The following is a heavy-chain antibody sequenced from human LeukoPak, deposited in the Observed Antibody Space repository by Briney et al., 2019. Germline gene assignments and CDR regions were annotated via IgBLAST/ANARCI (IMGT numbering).Heavy chain of an antibody. D-gene: IGHD3-22*01. CDR2: ISGSGGST. CDR3: AKDYLATNNSSGYYYLFDY. J-gene: IGHJ4*02. CDR1: GFTFSSYA. Sequence: GGSLRLSCAASGFTFSSYAMSWVRQAPGKGLEWVSAISGSGGSTYYADSVKGRFTISRDNSKNTLYLQMNSLRAEDTAVYYCAKDYLATNNSSGYYYLFDYWGQGTLVTVSS. V-gene: IGHV3-23*01.